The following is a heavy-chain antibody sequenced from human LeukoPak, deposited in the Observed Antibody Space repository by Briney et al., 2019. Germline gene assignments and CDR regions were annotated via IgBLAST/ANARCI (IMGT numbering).Heavy chain of an antibody. CDR1: GFTVSSNY. V-gene: IGHV3-66*01. CDR2: IYSGGST. J-gene: IGHJ6*02. CDR3: AKSPSSRNRYFYYYYGMDV. Sequence: GGSLRLSCAASGFTVSSNYMSWVRQAPGKGLEWVSVIYSGGSTYYADSVKGRFTISRDNSKNTLYLQMNSLRAEDTAVYYCAKSPSSRNRYFYYYYGMDVWGQGTTVTVSS. D-gene: IGHD6-13*01.